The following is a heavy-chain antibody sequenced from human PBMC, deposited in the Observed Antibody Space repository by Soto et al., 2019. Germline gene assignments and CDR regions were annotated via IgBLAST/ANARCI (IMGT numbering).Heavy chain of an antibody. CDR2: ISAYNGNT. D-gene: IGHD2-21*02. V-gene: IGHV1-18*01. CDR3: ARSPEGDSPDYYFDY. J-gene: IGHJ4*02. Sequence: GASVKVSCKASGYTFTSYGISWVRQAPGEGLECMGWISAYNGNTNYAQKLQGRVTMTTDTSTSTAYMELRSLRSDDTAVFYCARSPEGDSPDYYFDYWGQGTLVTVSS. CDR1: GYTFTSYG.